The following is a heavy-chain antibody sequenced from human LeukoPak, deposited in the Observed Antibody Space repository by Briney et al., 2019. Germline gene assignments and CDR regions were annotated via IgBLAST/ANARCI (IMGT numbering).Heavy chain of an antibody. CDR2: ISGSGGST. CDR3: ARRCSSTSCSELTHAFDI. CDR1: GFTFSSYA. V-gene: IGHV3-23*01. D-gene: IGHD2-2*01. J-gene: IGHJ3*02. Sequence: GGSLRLSCAASGFTFSSYAMSWVRQAPGKGLEWVSAISGSGGSTYYADSVKGRFTISRDNSKNTLYLQMNSLRAEDTAVYYCARRCSSTSCSELTHAFDIWGQGTMVTVSS.